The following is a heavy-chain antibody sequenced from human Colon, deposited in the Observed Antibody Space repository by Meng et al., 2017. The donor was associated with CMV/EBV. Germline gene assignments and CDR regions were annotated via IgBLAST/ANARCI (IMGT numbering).Heavy chain of an antibody. Sequence: GESLKISCAASGLTLSDYAMNWVRQAPGKGLEWVSSISFGAIYTDYADSVKGRFTIPRDNGKNSLYLQMNSLTVEDSAVYYCARDLSPYTTLHKGGQLVDFWGQGTLVTVSS. V-gene: IGHV3-21*01. CDR1: GLTLSDYA. CDR2: ISFGAIYT. CDR3: ARDLSPYTTLHKGGQLVDF. D-gene: IGHD3-16*01. J-gene: IGHJ4*02.